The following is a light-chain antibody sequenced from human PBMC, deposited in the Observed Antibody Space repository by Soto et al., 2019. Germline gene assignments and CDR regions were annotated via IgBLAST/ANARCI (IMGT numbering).Light chain of an antibody. CDR2: DAS. CDR3: QQRSNWPLT. Sequence: EIVLTRSPATLSLSPGERATPSCRASQSVSSYLAWYQQKPGQAPRLLIYDASNRATGIPARFSGSGSGTDFTLTISSLEPEDFAVYFCQQRSNWPLTFGGGTKVDIK. CDR1: QSVSSY. J-gene: IGKJ4*01. V-gene: IGKV3-11*01.